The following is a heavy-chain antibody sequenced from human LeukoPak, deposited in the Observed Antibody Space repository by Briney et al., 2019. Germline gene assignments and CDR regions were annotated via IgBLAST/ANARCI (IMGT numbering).Heavy chain of an antibody. V-gene: IGHV3-7*01. D-gene: IGHD3-16*02. CDR3: AREESYYDYIWGSYRFFDY. CDR2: IKQDGSEK. J-gene: IGHJ4*02. Sequence: GGSLRLSCAASGFTFSSYWMSWVRQAPGKGLEWVANIKQDGSEKYYVDSVKGRFTISRDNAKNSLYLQMNSPRAEDTAVYYCAREESYYDYIWGSYRFFDYWGQGTLVTVSS. CDR1: GFTFSSYW.